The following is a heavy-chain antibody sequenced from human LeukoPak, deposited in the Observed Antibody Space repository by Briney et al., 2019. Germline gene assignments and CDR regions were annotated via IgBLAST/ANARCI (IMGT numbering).Heavy chain of an antibody. CDR1: GFTFSSYG. J-gene: IGHJ6*03. CDR3: AKEGGVGSGWYFPVYNYYYYYMDV. D-gene: IGHD6-19*01. CDR2: ISYDGGNK. V-gene: IGHV3-30*18. Sequence: GGSLRLSCAASGFTFSSYGMHWVRQAPGKGLEWVAVISYDGGNKYYADSVKGRFTISRDNSKNTLYLQMNSLRAEDTAVYYCAKEGGVGSGWYFPVYNYYYYYMDVWGKGTTVTISS.